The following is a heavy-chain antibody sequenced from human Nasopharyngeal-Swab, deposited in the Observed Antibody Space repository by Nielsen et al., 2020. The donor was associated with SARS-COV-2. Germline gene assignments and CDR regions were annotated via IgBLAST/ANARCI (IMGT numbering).Heavy chain of an antibody. CDR2: ISSSSSTI. CDR3: ARVAAANDY. J-gene: IGHJ4*02. CDR1: GFTFSSYS. V-gene: IGHV3-48*04. Sequence: GESLKISCAASGFTFSSYSMNWVRQAPGKGLEWVSYISSSSSTIYYADSVKGRFTISRDNAKNSLYLQMNSLRAEDTAVYYCARVAAANDYWGQGTLVTVSS. D-gene: IGHD6-13*01.